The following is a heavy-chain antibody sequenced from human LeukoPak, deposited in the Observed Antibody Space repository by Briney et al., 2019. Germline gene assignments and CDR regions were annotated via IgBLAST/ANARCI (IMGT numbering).Heavy chain of an antibody. CDR1: GFTFSSYA. D-gene: IGHD3-16*02. V-gene: IGHV3-21*01. Sequence: GGSLRLSCAASGFTFSSYAMSWVRQAPGKGLEWVSSISGSTSYIYYADSVRGRFTITRDNAKNSLYLQMNSLRAEDTAVYYCARGSDFVWGSYRPYFDYWGQGTLVTVSS. J-gene: IGHJ4*02. CDR2: ISGSTSYI. CDR3: ARGSDFVWGSYRPYFDY.